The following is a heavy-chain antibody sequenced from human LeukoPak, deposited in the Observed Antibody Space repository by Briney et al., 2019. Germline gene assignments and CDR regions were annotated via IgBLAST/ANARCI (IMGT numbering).Heavy chain of an antibody. CDR3: ARDLYSRRMHYYGSGSYFAY. CDR2: ISAYNGNT. V-gene: IGHV1-18*01. Sequence: ASVKVSCTASGYTFPSYGISWVRQAPGQGLEWMGWISAYNGNTHYAQEVQGRVTMTTDTSTSTAYMDLRSLKSDDTAVYYCARDLYSRRMHYYGSGSYFAYWGQGTLVTVSS. CDR1: GYTFPSYG. D-gene: IGHD3-10*01. J-gene: IGHJ4*02.